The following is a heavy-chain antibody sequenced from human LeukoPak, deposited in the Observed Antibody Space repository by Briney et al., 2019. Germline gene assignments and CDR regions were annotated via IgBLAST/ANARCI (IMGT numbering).Heavy chain of an antibody. CDR3: ARVQQQLLPFDY. V-gene: IGHV4-59*01. Sequence: SETLSPTCSVSGGSISRNYWSWIRQPPGKGLEWIGNIYYSGSTNYNPSLKSRVTISVDTSKNQFSLKLSSVTAADTAVYYCARVQQQLLPFDYWGQGILVTVSS. CDR2: IYYSGST. D-gene: IGHD6-13*01. CDR1: GGSISRNY. J-gene: IGHJ4*02.